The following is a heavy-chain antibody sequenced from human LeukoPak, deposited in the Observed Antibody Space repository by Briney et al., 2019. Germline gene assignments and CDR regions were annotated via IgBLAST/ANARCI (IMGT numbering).Heavy chain of an antibody. CDR1: GYTLTKYG. V-gene: IGHV1-18*01. J-gene: IGHJ2*01. Sequence: ASVKVSCKASGYTLTKYGISWARQAPGQGLEWMGWMSAYNGNTAYAQNLQGRVTMTTDASTSTAYMELRSLSSDDTAVYYCARVYYSSSYDYWYFDLWGRGTLVTVSS. CDR3: ARVYYSSSYDYWYFDL. D-gene: IGHD6-13*01. CDR2: MSAYNGNT.